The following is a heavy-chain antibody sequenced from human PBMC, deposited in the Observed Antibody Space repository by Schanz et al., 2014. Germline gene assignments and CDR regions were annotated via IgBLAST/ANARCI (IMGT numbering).Heavy chain of an antibody. CDR2: IWYDGTDR. Sequence: QVQLVESGGGVVRPGRSLRLSCAASGFTFNNYGMHWVRQAPGKGLEWEAVIWYDGTDRYYADSVKGRFTISRDNSKNTLYLPKNSLRAEDTAVYYCAKGSMAARPLLPTDYYFYGTDIWGQGTTVTVSS. V-gene: IGHV3-33*06. CDR1: GFTFNNYG. CDR3: AKGSMAARPLLPTDYYFYGTDI. D-gene: IGHD6-6*01. J-gene: IGHJ6*02.